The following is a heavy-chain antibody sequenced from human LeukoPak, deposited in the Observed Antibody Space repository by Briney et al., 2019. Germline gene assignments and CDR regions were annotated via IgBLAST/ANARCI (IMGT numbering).Heavy chain of an antibody. CDR2: SRDKANSYTT. J-gene: IGHJ3*02. D-gene: IGHD6-19*01. CDR1: GFTFSDHY. V-gene: IGHV3-72*01. CDR3: VRTKSSGLHVFDM. Sequence: QPGGSLRLSCTVSGFTFSDHYMEWVRQASGKGLEWVGRSRDKANSYTTEYAASVKGRFTISRDNSKNSLYLQMNSLKTEDTAVYYCVRTKSSGLHVFDMWGQGTKVTVSS.